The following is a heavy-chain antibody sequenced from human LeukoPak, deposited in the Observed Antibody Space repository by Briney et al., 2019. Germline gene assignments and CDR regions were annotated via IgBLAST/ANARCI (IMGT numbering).Heavy chain of an antibody. D-gene: IGHD3-22*01. Sequence: ASVKVSCKASGYTFTGYYMHWVRQAPGQGLEWMGWINPNSGGTNYAQKFQGRVTMTRDTSVSTAYMELSSLRSEDTAVYYCARGKYYDSSGYYYGFDPWGQGTLVTVSS. J-gene: IGHJ5*02. CDR2: INPNSGGT. V-gene: IGHV1-2*02. CDR1: GYTFTGYY. CDR3: ARGKYYDSSGYYYGFDP.